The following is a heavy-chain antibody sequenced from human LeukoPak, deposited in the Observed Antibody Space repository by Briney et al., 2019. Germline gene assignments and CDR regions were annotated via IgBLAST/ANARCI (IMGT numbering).Heavy chain of an antibody. V-gene: IGHV4-34*01. J-gene: IGHJ4*02. CDR2: IYHSGST. Sequence: SETLSLTCAVYGGSFSGYYWGWIRQPPGKGLEWIGSIYHSGSTYYNPSLKSRVTISVDTSKNQFSLKLSSVTAADTAVYYCAREGAGYCSSTSCYPNYFDYWGQGTLVTVSS. CDR3: AREGAGYCSSTSCYPNYFDY. CDR1: GGSFSGYY. D-gene: IGHD2-2*01.